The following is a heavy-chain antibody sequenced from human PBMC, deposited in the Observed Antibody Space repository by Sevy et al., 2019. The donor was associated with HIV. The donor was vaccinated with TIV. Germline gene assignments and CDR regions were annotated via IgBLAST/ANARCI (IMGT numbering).Heavy chain of an antibody. V-gene: IGHV3-21*01. CDR1: GFTFSSYS. CDR3: ARDLIRTLWYFDL. J-gene: IGHJ2*01. CDR2: ISSSSNSI. Sequence: GGSLRLSCAASGFTFSSYSMNWVRQAPGKGLEWISSISSSSNSIYYADSVKGRFTISRDNAQNSLYLQMNSLRAEDTAVYYCARDLIRTLWYFDLWGRGTVVTVSS. D-gene: IGHD3-22*01.